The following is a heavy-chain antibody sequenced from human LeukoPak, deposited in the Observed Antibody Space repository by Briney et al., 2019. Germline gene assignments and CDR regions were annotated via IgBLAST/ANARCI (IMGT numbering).Heavy chain of an antibody. CDR1: GGSISSGDYY. V-gene: IGHV4-30-4*01. D-gene: IGHD3-22*01. Sequence: SATLSLTCTVSGGSISSGDYYWSWIRQPPGKGLEWIEYIYYSGSTSYNPSLKSRVTIAVDTSKNQFSLKLSSVTAADTAVYYCARAGRGYYDSSGYYYSAFDIWGQGTMVTVSS. J-gene: IGHJ3*02. CDR2: IYYSGST. CDR3: ARAGRGYYDSSGYYYSAFDI.